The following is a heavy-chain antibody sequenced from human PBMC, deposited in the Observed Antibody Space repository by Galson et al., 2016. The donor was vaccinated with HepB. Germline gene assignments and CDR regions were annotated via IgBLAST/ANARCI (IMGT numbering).Heavy chain of an antibody. Sequence: SVKVSCKASGYTFTSYYFHWVRQAPGQGLEWMGMITSTGASTRYAQKFQGRVTMTRDTSTSTVFMELSSLRSDDTAVYFCARDPIPTVRRSPNYYYMDVWGNGTTVAVSS. D-gene: IGHD2-2*02. CDR3: ARDPIPTVRRSPNYYYMDV. V-gene: IGHV1-46*01. J-gene: IGHJ6*03. CDR1: GYTFTSYY. CDR2: ITSTGAST.